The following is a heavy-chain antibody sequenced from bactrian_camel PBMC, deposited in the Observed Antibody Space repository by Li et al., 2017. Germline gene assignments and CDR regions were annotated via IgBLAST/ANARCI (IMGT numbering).Heavy chain of an antibody. CDR3: AAGSGPLYGGSWLAETEYNY. CDR1: GYISGGIY. V-gene: IGHV3S66*01. J-gene: IGHJ4*01. CDR2: IRDANGLFR. Sequence: DVQLVESGGGSVQAGGSLRLSCAYTGYISGGIYVAWFRQAPGKEREGVAYIRDANGLFRYYGDSVQGRFTISQDHSKNTVFLQMNALKPEDTAMYYCAAGSGPLYGGSWLAETEYNYWGQGTQVTVS. D-gene: IGHD6*01.